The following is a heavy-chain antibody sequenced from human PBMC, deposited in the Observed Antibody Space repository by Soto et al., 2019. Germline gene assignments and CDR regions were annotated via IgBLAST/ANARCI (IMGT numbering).Heavy chain of an antibody. CDR3: ARVNGSGSLIWFDP. CDR2: INPNSGGT. CDR1: GYTFTGYY. V-gene: IGHV1-2*04. D-gene: IGHD3-10*01. Sequence: GASVKVSCKASGYTFTGYYMHWVRQAPGQGLEWMGWINPNSGGTNYAQKFQGWVTMTRDTSISTAYMELSRLRSDDTAVYYCARVNGSGSLIWFDPWGQGTLVTVSS. J-gene: IGHJ5*02.